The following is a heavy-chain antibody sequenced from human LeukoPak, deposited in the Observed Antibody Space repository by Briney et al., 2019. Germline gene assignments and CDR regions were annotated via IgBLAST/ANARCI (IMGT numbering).Heavy chain of an antibody. CDR2: IKHGGFT. J-gene: IGHJ4*02. CDR1: GGSFSGLY. D-gene: IGHD5-24*01. CDR3: ARGLGEGYPDY. V-gene: IGHV4-34*01. Sequence: SETLSLTCAVHGGSFSGLYWTWMRQPPGKGLEWIGEIKHGGFTSYHPSLKSRVTMSEDTSNNQFSLKLTSVTAADTAVYYCARGLGEGYPDYWGPGTPVTVSS.